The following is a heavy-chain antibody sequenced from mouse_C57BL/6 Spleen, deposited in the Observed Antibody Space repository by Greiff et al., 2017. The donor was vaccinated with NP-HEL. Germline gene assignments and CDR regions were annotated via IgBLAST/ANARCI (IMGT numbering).Heavy chain of an antibody. Sequence: EVQVVESGGGLVKPGGSLKLSCAASGFTFSSYAMSWVRQTPEKRLEWVATISDGGSYTYYPDNVKGRFTISRDNAKNNLYLQMSHLKSEDTAMYYCANGYDLFAYWGQGTLVTVSA. D-gene: IGHD2-2*01. CDR3: ANGYDLFAY. CDR1: GFTFSSYA. J-gene: IGHJ3*01. CDR2: ISDGGSYT. V-gene: IGHV5-4*01.